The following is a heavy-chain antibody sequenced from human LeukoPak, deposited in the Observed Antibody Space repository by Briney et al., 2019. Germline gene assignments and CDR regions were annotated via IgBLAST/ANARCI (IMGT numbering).Heavy chain of an antibody. CDR2: INPNSSGT. Sequence: ASVKVSCKTSGYSFTDYYMHWVRQAPGQGLEWMGWINPNSSGTSSAQNFQGRVTMTRDTSITTVYMEVSWLTSDDTAIFYSARAERLHGGGYLICPGVQGTLVTVS. CDR3: ARAERLHGGGYLICP. J-gene: IGHJ4*02. D-gene: IGHD6-19*01. CDR1: GYSFTDYY. V-gene: IGHV1-2*02.